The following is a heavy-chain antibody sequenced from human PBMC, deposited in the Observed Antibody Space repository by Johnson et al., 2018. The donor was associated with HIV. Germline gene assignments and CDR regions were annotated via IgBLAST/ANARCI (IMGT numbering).Heavy chain of an antibody. CDR1: GFTVSSNY. D-gene: IGHD3-22*01. CDR3: AKDSDYDTHGSAFDI. J-gene: IGHJ3*02. Sequence: VQLVESGGGVVQPGGSLRLSCAASGFTVSSNYMSWVRQAPGKGLEWVSAISGSGGSTYYADSVKGRFTISRDNSKNTLYLQMNSLRAEDTAVYYCAKDSDYDTHGSAFDIWGQGTMVTVSS. CDR2: ISGSGGST. V-gene: IGHV3-23*04.